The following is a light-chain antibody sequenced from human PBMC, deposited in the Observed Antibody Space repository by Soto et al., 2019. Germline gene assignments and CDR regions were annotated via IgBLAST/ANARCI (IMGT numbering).Light chain of an antibody. CDR2: GAS. CDR3: QQYNNFVA. CDR1: QSVGNN. Sequence: EIVMTKSPATLSVYKGETATLSCRASQSVGNNLAWYQKKPRQPPSLLIDGASTRATVIPARFSGRGSRTEFTLTISSLQSEYIAVYYCQQYNNFVAFGQGTKVDIK. J-gene: IGKJ1*01. V-gene: IGKV3-15*01.